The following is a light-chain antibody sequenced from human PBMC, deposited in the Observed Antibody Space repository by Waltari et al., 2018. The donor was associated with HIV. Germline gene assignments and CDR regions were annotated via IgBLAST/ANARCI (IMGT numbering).Light chain of an antibody. CDR1: SSNIGSNA. Sequence: QSVLTQPPSASGTPGQKVTISCSGTSSNIGSNAVFSYQQLPGAAPKLLMYRNDQRPSGVPDRFSGSKSGTSASLAISGPRSEDEADYTCATWDDSLSGVVFGGGTKLNVL. J-gene: IGLJ2*01. V-gene: IGLV1-47*01. CDR3: ATWDDSLSGVV. CDR2: RND.